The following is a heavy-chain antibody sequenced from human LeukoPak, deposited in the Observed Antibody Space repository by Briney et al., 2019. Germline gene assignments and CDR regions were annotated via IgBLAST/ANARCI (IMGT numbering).Heavy chain of an antibody. V-gene: IGHV3-23*01. CDR2: LNEDGGYT. CDR3: ARDLSGNYYFDY. D-gene: IGHD1-26*01. CDR1: GFTFRRYA. J-gene: IGHJ4*02. Sequence: GGSLRLSCAASGFTFRRYAMSWVRQAPGKGLAWVSGLNEDGGYTYYADSVKGRFTISRDNSKNTLYLQMNSLRPEDTAVYCCARDLSGNYYFDYWGQGTLVTVSS.